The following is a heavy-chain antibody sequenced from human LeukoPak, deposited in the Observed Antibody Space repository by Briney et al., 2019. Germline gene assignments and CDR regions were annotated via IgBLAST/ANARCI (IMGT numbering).Heavy chain of an antibody. CDR1: GGSISSSSYY. D-gene: IGHD6-13*01. Sequence: SETLSLTCSVSGGSISSSSYYWGWIRQPPGKGLEWIGNIYYDRSTYYNPSLKSRVTISVDTSKNQFSLKLNSVTAADTAVYYCARNTPTGIAAAGTPAYFDYWGQGTLVTVSS. CDR3: ARNTPTGIAAAGTPAYFDY. CDR2: IYYDRST. V-gene: IGHV4-39*07. J-gene: IGHJ4*02.